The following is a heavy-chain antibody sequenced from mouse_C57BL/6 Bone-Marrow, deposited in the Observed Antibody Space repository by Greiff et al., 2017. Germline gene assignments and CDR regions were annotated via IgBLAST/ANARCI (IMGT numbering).Heavy chain of an antibody. J-gene: IGHJ2*01. CDR2: ISSGGSYT. V-gene: IGHV5-6*02. CDR1: GFTFSSYG. CDR3: SKLCYYFDY. D-gene: IGHD6-5*01. Sequence: DVKLVESGGDLVKPGGSLKLSCAASGFTFSSYGMSWVRQTPDKRLEWVATISSGGSYTYYPDSVKGRFTISRDNAKNTLYLQMSSLKSEDTAMYYCSKLCYYFDYWGQGTTLTVSS.